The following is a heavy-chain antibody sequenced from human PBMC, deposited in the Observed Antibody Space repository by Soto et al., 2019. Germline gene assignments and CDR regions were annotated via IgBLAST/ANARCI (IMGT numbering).Heavy chain of an antibody. J-gene: IGHJ5*02. CDR2: ISGSGGST. Sequence: EVQLLESGGGLVQPGGSLRLSCAASGFTFSSYAMSWVRQAPGKGLEWVSAISGSGGSTYYADSVKGWFTISRDNSKNTLYLQMNSLRAEDTAVYYCAKDWYDYIWGSYPFDPWGQGTLVTVSS. V-gene: IGHV3-23*01. CDR1: GFTFSSYA. D-gene: IGHD3-16*02. CDR3: AKDWYDYIWGSYPFDP.